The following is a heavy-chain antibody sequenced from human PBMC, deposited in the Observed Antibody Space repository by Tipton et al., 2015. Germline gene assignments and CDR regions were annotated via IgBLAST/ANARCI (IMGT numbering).Heavy chain of an antibody. CDR2: ISYSGTT. V-gene: IGHV4-59*11. D-gene: IGHD5-24*01. J-gene: IGHJ6*02. Sequence: TLSLTCTVSGGSISSHYWSWIRQSPGKGLEWIGYISYSGTTNYNPSLNSRVTISVDTSKNQFSLKMSSVTASDTAVYYCARDLEHGMDVWGQGTTVTVSS. CDR3: ARDLEHGMDV. CDR1: GGSISSHY.